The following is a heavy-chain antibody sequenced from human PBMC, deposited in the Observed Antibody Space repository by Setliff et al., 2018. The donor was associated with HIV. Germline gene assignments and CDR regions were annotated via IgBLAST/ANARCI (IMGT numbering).Heavy chain of an antibody. CDR3: AGDGDYGGGFDY. CDR1: GFTFSSYA. V-gene: IGHV3-23*01. D-gene: IGHD4-17*01. J-gene: IGHJ4*02. Sequence: GGSLRLSCAASGFTFSSYAMSWVRQAPGKGLEWVSAISGSGGSTYYADSVKGRFTISRDNSKNTLYLQMNSLRAEDTALYYCAGDGDYGGGFDYWGQGTLVTVSS. CDR2: ISGSGGST.